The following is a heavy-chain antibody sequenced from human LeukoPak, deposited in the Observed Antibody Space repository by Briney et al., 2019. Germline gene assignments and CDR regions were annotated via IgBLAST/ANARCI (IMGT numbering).Heavy chain of an antibody. CDR1: GYTFTSYA. V-gene: IGHV1-3*01. CDR2: INAGNGNT. CDR3: ATQAQILDVFDI. Sequence: ASVTVSCKASGYTFTSYAMHWVRQAPGQRLEWMGWINAGNGNTKYSQKFQGRVTITRDTSASTAYMELSSLRSEDTAVYYCATQAQILDVFDIWGQGTMVTVSS. J-gene: IGHJ3*02.